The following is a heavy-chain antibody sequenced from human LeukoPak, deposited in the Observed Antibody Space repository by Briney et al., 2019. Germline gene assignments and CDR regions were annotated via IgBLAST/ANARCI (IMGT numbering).Heavy chain of an antibody. Sequence: SETLSLTCTVSGAPISSYYWGWIRQPPGKGLEWIGYIYYSGSTNYNPSLYNPSLKSRVTISVDTSKNQFSLKLSSVTAADTAVYYCASGPYPAAGTDHQFDYWGRGTLVTVSS. CDR3: ASGPYPAAGTDHQFDY. CDR2: IYYSGST. D-gene: IGHD6-13*01. CDR1: GAPISSYY. J-gene: IGHJ4*02. V-gene: IGHV4-59*01.